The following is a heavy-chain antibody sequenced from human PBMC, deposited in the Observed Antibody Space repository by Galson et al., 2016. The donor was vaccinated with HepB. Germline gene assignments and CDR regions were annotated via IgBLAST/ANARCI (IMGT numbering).Heavy chain of an antibody. J-gene: IGHJ4*02. CDR2: IYHSGGT. Sequence: SETLSLTCAVSGGSISSSNWWNWARQPPGKGLEWIGQIYHSGGTNYNPSLKSRVTISVDKSKNHFSLKLNSVTAADTAVYYCARGYLGCGRTDDWGQGTLGTVSS. CDR1: GGSISSSNW. V-gene: IGHV4-4*02. D-gene: IGHD1-26*01. CDR3: ARGYLGCGRTDD.